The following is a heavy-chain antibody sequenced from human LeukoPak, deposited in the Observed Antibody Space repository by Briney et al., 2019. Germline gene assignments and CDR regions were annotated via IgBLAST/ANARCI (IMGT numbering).Heavy chain of an antibody. Sequence: GGSLRLSCTVSGFTVSSNSMSWVRQAPGKGLEWVSFIYSAGSTHYSDSVKGRFTISIDNSKNTLYLQMNSLRAEDMDVYYCARRDGAYTQPYDHWGQGALVTVS. V-gene: IGHV3-53*01. D-gene: IGHD3-16*01. CDR2: IYSAGST. J-gene: IGHJ4*02. CDR1: GFTVSSNS. CDR3: ARRDGAYTQPYDH.